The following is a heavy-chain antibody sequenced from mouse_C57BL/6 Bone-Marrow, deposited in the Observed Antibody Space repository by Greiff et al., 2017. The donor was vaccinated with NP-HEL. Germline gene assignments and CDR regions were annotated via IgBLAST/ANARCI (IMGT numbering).Heavy chain of an antibody. CDR1: GFNIKDDY. D-gene: IGHD1-1*02. CDR2: IDPENGDT. CDR3: TTGTPYWYFDG. V-gene: IGHV14-4*01. Sequence: VQLQQSGAELVRPGASVKLSCTASGFNIKDDYMHWVKQRPEQGLEWIGWIDPENGDTEYASKFQGKATITADKSSNTAYLQLSSLTSEDTAVYYCTTGTPYWYFDGWGTGTTVTVSS. J-gene: IGHJ1*03.